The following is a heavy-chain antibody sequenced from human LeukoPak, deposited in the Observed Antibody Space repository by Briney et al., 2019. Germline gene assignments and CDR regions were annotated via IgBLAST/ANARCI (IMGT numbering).Heavy chain of an antibody. V-gene: IGHV3-33*01. CDR1: GFTFSSYG. CDR3: ARDSSGYYLGSDLDY. Sequence: GGSLRLSCAASGFTFSSYGMHWVRQAPGKGLEWVAVIWYDGSNKYYADSVKGRFTISRDNSKNTLYLQMNSLRAEDTAVYYWARDSSGYYLGSDLDYWGQGTLVTVSS. J-gene: IGHJ4*02. CDR2: IWYDGSNK. D-gene: IGHD3-22*01.